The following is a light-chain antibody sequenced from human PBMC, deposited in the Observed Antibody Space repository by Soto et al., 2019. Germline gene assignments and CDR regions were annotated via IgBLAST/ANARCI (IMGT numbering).Light chain of an antibody. V-gene: IGLV1-40*01. Sequence: QAVRTQPPSVSGAPGQMVTISCTGSSSNIGAGYDVHWYQQLPGTAPKLLIYGNSNRPSGVPDRFSGSKSGTSASLAITGLQAEDEADYYCQSSDSSLNVFGTGTKVTVL. CDR2: GNS. CDR1: SSNIGAGYD. CDR3: QSSDSSLNV. J-gene: IGLJ1*01.